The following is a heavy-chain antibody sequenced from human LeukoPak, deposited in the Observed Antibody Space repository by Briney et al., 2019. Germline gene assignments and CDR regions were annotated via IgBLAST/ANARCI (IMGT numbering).Heavy chain of an antibody. J-gene: IGHJ3*02. CDR1: GFTFSSYA. CDR3: AKGSTPPDYDFWSGPNDAFDI. V-gene: IGHV3-23*01. CDR2: ISGSGGST. D-gene: IGHD3-3*01. Sequence: GGSLRLSCAASGFTFSSYAMSWVRQAPGKGLEWVSAISGSGGSTYYADSVKGRFTISRDNSKNTLYLQMNSLGAEDTAVYYCAKGSTPPDYDFWSGPNDAFDIWGQGTMVTVSS.